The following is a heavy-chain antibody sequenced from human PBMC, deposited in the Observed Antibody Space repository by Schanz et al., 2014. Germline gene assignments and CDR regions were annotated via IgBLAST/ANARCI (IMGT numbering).Heavy chain of an antibody. Sequence: EVQLVESGGGFIQPGGSLRLSCAASGFTFSTYWMHWVRQAPGKGLVWVSRIKSDGTTTNYADSVKGRFTISRDNAKNTLYLQMNSLRVEDTAVYYCVMRGIRYYEADSWGQGTLVTVSS. D-gene: IGHD3-22*01. CDR1: GFTFSTYW. V-gene: IGHV3-74*01. CDR3: VMRGIRYYEADS. J-gene: IGHJ4*02. CDR2: IKSDGTTT.